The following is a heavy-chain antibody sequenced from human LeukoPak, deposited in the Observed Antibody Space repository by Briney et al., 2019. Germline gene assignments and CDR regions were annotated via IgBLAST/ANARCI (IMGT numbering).Heavy chain of an antibody. CDR3: ARATYYYDSSGYYSRGFLAFDI. CDR1: GGSISSYY. D-gene: IGHD3-22*01. V-gene: IGHV4-59*01. Sequence: SETLSLTCTVSGGSISSYYWSWIRQPPGKGLEWIGYIYYSGSTNYNPSLKSRVTISVDTSKNQFSLKLSSATAADTAVYYCARATYYYDSSGYYSRGFLAFDIWGQGTMVTVSS. CDR2: IYYSGST. J-gene: IGHJ3*02.